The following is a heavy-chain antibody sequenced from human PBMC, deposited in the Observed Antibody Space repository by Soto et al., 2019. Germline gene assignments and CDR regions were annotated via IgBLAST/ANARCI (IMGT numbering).Heavy chain of an antibody. J-gene: IGHJ6*01. CDR2: IYYSGST. D-gene: IGHD3-22*01. V-gene: IGHV4-31*03. CDR3: ARGDSSGYFTCGTGNLVTVDSGM. CDR1: GGSISSGGYY. Sequence: PSYTLSLTCTVSGGSISSGGYYWSWIRQHPGKGLEWIGYIYYSGSTYYNPSLKSRVTISVDTSKNQFSLKLSSVTAADTAVYYCARGDSSGYFTCGTGNLVTVDSGM.